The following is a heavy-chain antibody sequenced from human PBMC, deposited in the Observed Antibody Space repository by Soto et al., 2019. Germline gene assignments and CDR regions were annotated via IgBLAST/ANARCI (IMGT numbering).Heavy chain of an antibody. CDR1: GGTISNYA. CDR2: IIPIFGTT. J-gene: IGHJ4*02. CDR3: ARAVRLYFDISGYETRHSDY. V-gene: IGHV1-69*13. Sequence: SVKVSCKGSGGTISNYAISWVRQAPGQGLEWMGGIIPIFGTTNYAQKFQGRVTITADESTSTAYMELSSLRSEDTAVYYCARAVRLYFDISGYETRHSDYGGAGTFVTVYS. D-gene: IGHD3-22*01.